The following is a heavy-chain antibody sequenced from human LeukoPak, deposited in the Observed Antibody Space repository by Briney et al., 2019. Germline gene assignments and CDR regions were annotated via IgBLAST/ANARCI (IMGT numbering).Heavy chain of an antibody. CDR3: AKGMTTVTIDAFDI. Sequence: GGSLRLSCAASGFTFTTYAMNWVRQAPGKGLEWVAGISGSAGNTYYADSVKGRFTISRDTSKNTLYLQMNSLRAEDTAVYYCAKGMTTVTIDAFDIWGQGTMVTVSS. V-gene: IGHV3-23*01. J-gene: IGHJ3*02. D-gene: IGHD4-17*01. CDR1: GFTFTTYA. CDR2: ISGSAGNT.